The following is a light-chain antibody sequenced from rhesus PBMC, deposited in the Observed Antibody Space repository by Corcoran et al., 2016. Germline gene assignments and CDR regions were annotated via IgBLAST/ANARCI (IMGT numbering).Light chain of an antibody. Sequence: DIQMTQSPSSLSASVGDRVTITCRASPAISSYLAWYQQNPGKAPKPLIYAASTFQIGVPSRFSGSGSGTDFTLTINSLQPEYFATYYCQQHNNYPPSFGRGTKVELK. CDR2: AAS. J-gene: IGKJ4*01. V-gene: IGKV1-25*01. CDR3: QQHNNYPPS. CDR1: PAISSY.